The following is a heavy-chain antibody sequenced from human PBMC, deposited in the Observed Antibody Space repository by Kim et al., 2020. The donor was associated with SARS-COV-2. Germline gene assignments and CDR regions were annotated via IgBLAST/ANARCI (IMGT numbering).Heavy chain of an antibody. CDR2: ISDSGGST. V-gene: IGHV3-23*01. D-gene: IGHD4-17*01. CDR1: GFTFSNYA. Sequence: GGSLRLSCAASGFTFSNYAMSWVRQAPGKGLEWVSAISDSGGSTYYADSVKGRFTISRDNTKNTLYLQMNSLRAEDTAVYYCAKERGLYGDNEGYWGQGTLVPVSS. CDR3: AKERGLYGDNEGY. J-gene: IGHJ4*02.